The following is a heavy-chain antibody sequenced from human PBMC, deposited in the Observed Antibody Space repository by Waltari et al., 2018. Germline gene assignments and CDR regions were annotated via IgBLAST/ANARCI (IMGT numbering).Heavy chain of an antibody. CDR1: VHSVSSHSAA. V-gene: IGHV6-1*01. CDR3: ARVPDWGNYYYYGMDV. J-gene: IGHJ6*02. Sequence: QVQRQQSGPGLVKPSQTLPLTVALSVHSVSSHSAARTGTRRSHARGLEWLGRTYYRSNWYNDYAVSVKSRITINPDTSKNQFSLQLNSVTPEDTAVYYCARVPDWGNYYYYGMDVWGQGTTVTVSS. CDR2: TYYRSNWYN. D-gene: IGHD7-27*01.